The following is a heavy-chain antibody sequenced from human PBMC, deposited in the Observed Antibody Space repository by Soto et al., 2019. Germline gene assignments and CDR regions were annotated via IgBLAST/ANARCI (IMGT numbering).Heavy chain of an antibody. Sequence: GSLRLSCAASGFTFSSYEMNWVRQAPGKGLEWVSYISSSGSTIYYADSVEGRFTISRDNAKNSLYLQMNSLRAEDTAVYYCAREGLGYYGMDVWGQGTTVTVSS. J-gene: IGHJ6*02. CDR1: GFTFSSYE. D-gene: IGHD6-19*01. V-gene: IGHV3-48*03. CDR3: AREGLGYYGMDV. CDR2: ISSSGSTI.